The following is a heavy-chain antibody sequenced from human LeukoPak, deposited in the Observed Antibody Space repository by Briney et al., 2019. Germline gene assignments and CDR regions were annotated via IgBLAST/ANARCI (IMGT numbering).Heavy chain of an antibody. CDR1: GFTFSSYW. Sequence: GGSLRLSCAASGFTFSSYWMSWVRQAPGKGLEWVANISDDGSNKYYADSVKGRFTISRDNSKNTLYLQMNSLRAEDTAVYYCAKYDGSSGWYHAFDIWGQGTVVTVSS. CDR2: ISDDGSNK. D-gene: IGHD6-19*01. CDR3: AKYDGSSGWYHAFDI. V-gene: IGHV3-23*01. J-gene: IGHJ3*02.